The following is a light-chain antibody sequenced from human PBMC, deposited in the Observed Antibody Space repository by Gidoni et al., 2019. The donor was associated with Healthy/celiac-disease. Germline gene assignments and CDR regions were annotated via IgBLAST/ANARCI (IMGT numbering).Light chain of an antibody. Sequence: DIQMTQSPSSLSASVGDRVTIPCRASQSISSYLNWYQQKPGKAPKLLIYAASSLQSGVPSRFSGSGAGTDVTLTISSLQPEDFATFYCQQSYSTPLFTFGPGTKVDIK. CDR3: QQSYSTPLFT. J-gene: IGKJ3*01. V-gene: IGKV1-39*01. CDR1: QSISSY. CDR2: AAS.